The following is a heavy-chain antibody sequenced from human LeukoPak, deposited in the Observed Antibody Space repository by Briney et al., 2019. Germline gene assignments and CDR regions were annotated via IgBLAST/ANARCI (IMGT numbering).Heavy chain of an antibody. CDR2: IYTSGST. CDR3: ASRPGYCSGGSCYSPWYFDL. Sequence: PSETLSLTCTVSGGSLSSYYWSWIRQPPGKGLEWIGYIYTSGSTNYNPSLKSRVTISVDTSKNQFSLKLSSVTAADTAVYYCASRPGYCSGGSCYSPWYFDLWGRGTLVTVSS. CDR1: GGSLSSYY. V-gene: IGHV4-4*09. J-gene: IGHJ2*01. D-gene: IGHD2-15*01.